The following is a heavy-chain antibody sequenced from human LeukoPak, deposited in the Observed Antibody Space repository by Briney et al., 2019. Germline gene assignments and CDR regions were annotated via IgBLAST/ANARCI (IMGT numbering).Heavy chain of an antibody. Sequence: GGSLRLSCVASGYTFSSFSINWVRQAPGKGLEWVSSISVRSNYIYYADSVRGRFSISRDDARNSLYLQMDSLRGDDTAVYYCVRLRRNYDSSGYYYYYGYWGQGTLVTVSS. V-gene: IGHV3-21*01. J-gene: IGHJ4*02. CDR2: ISVRSNYI. D-gene: IGHD3-22*01. CDR1: GYTFSSFS. CDR3: VRLRRNYDSSGYYYYYGY.